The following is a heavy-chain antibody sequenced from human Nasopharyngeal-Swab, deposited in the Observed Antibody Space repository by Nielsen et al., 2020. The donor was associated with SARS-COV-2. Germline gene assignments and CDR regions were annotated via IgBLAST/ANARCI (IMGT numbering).Heavy chain of an antibody. D-gene: IGHD5-24*01. Sequence: SETLSLTCGVSGGSISSSNWWSWVRQSPGKGLEWIGEIYRSGSTNCNPSLKSRVTISVDKSKNQFSLQLTSVTAADTAVYYCARREWLQFDYWGPGTLVTVSS. CDR2: IYRSGST. CDR1: GGSISSSNW. J-gene: IGHJ4*02. CDR3: ARREWLQFDY. V-gene: IGHV4-4*02.